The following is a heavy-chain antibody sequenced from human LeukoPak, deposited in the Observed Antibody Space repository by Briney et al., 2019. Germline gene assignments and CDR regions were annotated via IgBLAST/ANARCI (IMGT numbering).Heavy chain of an antibody. CDR3: ARESGRYYDSSGYDF. CDR2: IYSGGST. J-gene: IGHJ4*02. D-gene: IGHD3-22*01. CDR1: GFTVSSNY. Sequence: GGSLRLSCAASGFTVSSNYMSWVRQAPGKGLEWVSVIYSGGSTYYADSVKGRFTISRDNSKNTLYLQMNSLRAEDTAVYYCARESGRYYDSSGYDFWGRGTLVTVSS. V-gene: IGHV3-66*01.